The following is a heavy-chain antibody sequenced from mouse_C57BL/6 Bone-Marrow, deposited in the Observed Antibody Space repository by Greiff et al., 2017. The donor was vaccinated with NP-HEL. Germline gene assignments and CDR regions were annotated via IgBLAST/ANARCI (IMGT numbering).Heavy chain of an antibody. CDR1: GFSLSTFGMG. CDR3: ARIVYYGSKYFDV. J-gene: IGHJ1*03. D-gene: IGHD1-1*01. Sequence: QVQLKESGPGILQPSQTLSLTCSFSGFSLSTFGMGVGWIRQPSGKGLEWLAHIWWDDDKSYNTALKSRLTISKDTSNNQVFLKIANVDTADTATYYCARIVYYGSKYFDVWGTGTTVTVSS. V-gene: IGHV8-8*01. CDR2: IWWDDDK.